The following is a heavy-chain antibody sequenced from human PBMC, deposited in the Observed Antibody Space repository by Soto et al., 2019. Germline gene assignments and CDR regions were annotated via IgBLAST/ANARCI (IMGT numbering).Heavy chain of an antibody. CDR3: ARARLIAAAFDY. V-gene: IGHV4-31*03. CDR1: GGSISSGGYY. CDR2: IYYSGST. Sequence: QVQLQESGPGLVKPSQTLSLTCTVSGGSISSGGYYWSWIRQHPGKGLEWIGYIYYSGSTYYNPSLKRRVNISVDTSKNQFSLKLSSVTAADTAVYYCARARLIAAAFDYWGQGTLVTVSS. D-gene: IGHD6-25*01. J-gene: IGHJ4*02.